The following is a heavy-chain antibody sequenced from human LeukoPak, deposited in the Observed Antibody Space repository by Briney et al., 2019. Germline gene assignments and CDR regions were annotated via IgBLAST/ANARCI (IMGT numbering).Heavy chain of an antibody. CDR1: GFTFSSYA. CDR3: AAGAGFVDY. D-gene: IGHD6-19*01. J-gene: IGHJ4*02. CDR2: IYSGGST. V-gene: IGHV3-53*01. Sequence: GGSLRLSCAASGFTFSSYAMHWVRQAPGKGLEWVSVIYSGGSTYYADSVKGRFTISRDNSKNTLYLQMNSLRAEDTAVYYCAAGAGFVDYWGQGTLVTVSS.